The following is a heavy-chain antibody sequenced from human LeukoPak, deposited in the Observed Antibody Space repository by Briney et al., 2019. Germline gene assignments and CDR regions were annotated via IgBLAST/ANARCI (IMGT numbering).Heavy chain of an antibody. Sequence: SQTLSLTCAISGDSVSSTTAAWNSIRQSPSRGLEWLGRTYYRSRWYSDFAEYVKSRITINPDTSKNQFSLQLNSVTPEDTAVYYCARDYSSGSFDYWGQGTLVTVSS. CDR1: GDSVSSTTAA. CDR3: ARDYSSGSFDY. CDR2: TYYRSRWYS. V-gene: IGHV6-1*01. D-gene: IGHD6-19*01. J-gene: IGHJ4*02.